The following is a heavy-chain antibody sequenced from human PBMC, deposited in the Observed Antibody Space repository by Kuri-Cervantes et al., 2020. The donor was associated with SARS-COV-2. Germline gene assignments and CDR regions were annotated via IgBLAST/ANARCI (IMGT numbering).Heavy chain of an antibody. D-gene: IGHD3-3*01. CDR3: ARGKITIFGEKSFDI. V-gene: IGHV4-59*01. CDR2: IYYSGST. Sequence: SETLSLTCTVSGGSISSYYWSWIRQPPGKGLEWIGYIYYSGSTNYNPSLKSRVTISVDTSKNQFSLKLSSVTAADTAVYYCARGKITIFGEKSFDIWGQGTMVTVSS. CDR1: GGSISSYY. J-gene: IGHJ3*02.